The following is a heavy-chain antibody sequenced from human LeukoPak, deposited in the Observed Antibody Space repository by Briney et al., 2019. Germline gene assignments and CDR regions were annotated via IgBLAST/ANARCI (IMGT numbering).Heavy chain of an antibody. J-gene: IGHJ4*02. CDR1: GFTFDDYA. CDR3: AKGIAAAGDRFDY. Sequence: GGSLRLSCAASGFTFDDYAMHWVRQAPGKGLEWVSGISWNSGSMDYADSVKGRFTISRDNAKNSLHLQMNSLRAEDTALYYCAKGIAAAGDRFDYWGQGTLVTVSS. D-gene: IGHD6-13*01. V-gene: IGHV3-9*01. CDR2: ISWNSGSM.